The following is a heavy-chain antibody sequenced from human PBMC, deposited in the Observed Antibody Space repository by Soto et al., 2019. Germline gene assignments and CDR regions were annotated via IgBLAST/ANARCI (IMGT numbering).Heavy chain of an antibody. D-gene: IGHD3-10*01. J-gene: IGHJ5*02. CDR1: GGTFSSYA. CDR2: IIPIFGTA. CDR3: ARDTPYGSGSSDWFDP. Sequence: QVQLVQSGAEVKKPGSSVKVSCKASGGTFSSYAISWVRQAPGQGLEWMGGIIPIFGTANYAQKFQGRVTITADESTSTAYMELSSLGSEYTAVYYCARDTPYGSGSSDWFDPWGQGNLVNVSS. V-gene: IGHV1-69*12.